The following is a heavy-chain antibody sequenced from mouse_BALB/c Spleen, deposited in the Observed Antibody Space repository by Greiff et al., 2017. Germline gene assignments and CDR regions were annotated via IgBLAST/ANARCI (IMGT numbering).Heavy chain of an antibody. CDR3: ARPYDGSRGFAY. CDR1: GYAFSSYW. Sequence: QVQLQQSGAELVRPGSSVKISCKASGYAFSSYWMNWVKQRPGQGLEWIGQIYPGDGDTNYNGKFKGKATLTADKSSSTAYMQLSSLTSEDSAVYFCARPYDGSRGFAYWGQGTLVTVSA. V-gene: IGHV1-80*01. J-gene: IGHJ3*01. CDR2: IYPGDGDT. D-gene: IGHD2-3*01.